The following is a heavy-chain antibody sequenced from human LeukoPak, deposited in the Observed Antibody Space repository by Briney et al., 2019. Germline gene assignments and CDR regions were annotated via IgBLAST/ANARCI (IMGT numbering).Heavy chain of an antibody. J-gene: IGHJ6*02. Sequence: ASVKVSCKASGYTFTGYYMHWVRQAPGQGLEWMGWINPNSGGTNYAQKFQGRVTMTRDTSISTAYMELSRLRSDDTAVYYCAIVAGTFCYYYGMDVWGQGTTVTVSS. CDR3: AIVAGTFCYYYGMDV. V-gene: IGHV1-2*02. CDR2: INPNSGGT. D-gene: IGHD6-19*01. CDR1: GYTFTGYY.